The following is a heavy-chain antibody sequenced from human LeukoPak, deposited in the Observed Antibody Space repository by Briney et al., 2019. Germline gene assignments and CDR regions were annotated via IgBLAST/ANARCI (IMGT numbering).Heavy chain of an antibody. CDR3: AKDSPPDDFGVVIIPVSVDY. CDR2: ISGSGGST. D-gene: IGHD3-3*01. V-gene: IGHV3-23*01. CDR1: GFTFSSYA. J-gene: IGHJ4*02. Sequence: PGGSLRLSCAASGFTFSSYAMSWVRQAPGKGLEWVSAISGSGGSTYYADSVKGRFTISRDNSKNTLYLQMNSLRAEDTAVYYCAKDSPPDDFGVVIIPVSVDYWGQGTLVTVSS.